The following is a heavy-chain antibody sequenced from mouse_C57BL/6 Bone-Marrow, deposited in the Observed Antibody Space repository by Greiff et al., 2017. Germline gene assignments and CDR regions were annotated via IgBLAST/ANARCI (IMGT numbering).Heavy chain of an antibody. CDR3: ARQLRLLAFAY. CDR1: GFTFTSYG. Sequence: VQLQESGAELARPGASVKLSCTASGFTFTSYGISWVKQRTGQGLEWIGEIYPRSGNTYYNEKFKGKATLTADKSSSTAYLELRSLTSEDSAVYFCARQLRLLAFAYWGQGTLVTVSA. J-gene: IGHJ3*01. CDR2: IYPRSGNT. D-gene: IGHD3-2*02. V-gene: IGHV1-81*01.